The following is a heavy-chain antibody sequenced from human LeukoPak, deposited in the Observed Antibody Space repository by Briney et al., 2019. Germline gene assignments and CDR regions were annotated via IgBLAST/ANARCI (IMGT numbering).Heavy chain of an antibody. CDR1: GFTVSSSY. CDR3: ASGNPHCGGDCYADYYYYYGMDV. J-gene: IGHJ6*02. Sequence: GGSLRLSCAASGFTVSSSYMSWVRQAPGKGLEWVSVNYSGGSTYYADSVKGRFTISRDNSKNTLYLQMNSLRAEDTAVYYCASGNPHCGGDCYADYYYYYGMDVWGQGTTVTVSS. CDR2: NYSGGST. V-gene: IGHV3-53*01. D-gene: IGHD2-21*02.